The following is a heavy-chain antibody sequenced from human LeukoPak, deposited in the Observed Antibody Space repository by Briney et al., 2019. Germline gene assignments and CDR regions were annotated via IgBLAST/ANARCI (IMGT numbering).Heavy chain of an antibody. D-gene: IGHD6-13*01. CDR2: IIPIFGTA. Sequence: SVKVSCKASGYTFTSYYMHWVRQAPGQGLEWMGGIIPIFGTANYAQKFQGRVTITADESTSTAYMELSSLRSEDTAVYYCARAGIAAAGTLDYWGQGTLVTVSS. CDR3: ARAGIAAAGTLDY. V-gene: IGHV1-69*13. J-gene: IGHJ4*02. CDR1: GYTFTSYY.